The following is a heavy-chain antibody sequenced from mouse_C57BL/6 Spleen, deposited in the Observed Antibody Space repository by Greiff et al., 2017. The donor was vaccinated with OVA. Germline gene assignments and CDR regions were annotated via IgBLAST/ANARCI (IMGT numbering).Heavy chain of an antibody. J-gene: IGHJ2*01. CDR3: ARSELAKYYFDY. D-gene: IGHD4-1*01. CDR2: IDPSDSYT. V-gene: IGHV1-69*01. CDR1: GYTFTSYW. Sequence: VQLQQPGAELVMPGASVKLSCKASGYTFTSYWMHWVKQRPGQGLEWIGEIDPSDSYTNYNQKFKGKSTLTVDKSSSTAYMQLSSLTSEDSAVYYCARSELAKYYFDYWGQGTTLTVSS.